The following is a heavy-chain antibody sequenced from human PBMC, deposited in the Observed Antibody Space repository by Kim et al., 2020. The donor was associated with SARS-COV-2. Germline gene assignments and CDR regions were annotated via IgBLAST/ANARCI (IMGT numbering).Heavy chain of an antibody. D-gene: IGHD3-10*01. J-gene: IGHJ5*02. V-gene: IGHV4-4*02. CDR1: GGSISSSNW. CDR3: ARGFHDPDPRRRGNWFDP. CDR2: IYHSGST. Sequence: SETLSLTCAVSGGSISSSNWWSWVRQPPGKGLEWIGEIYHSGSTNYNPSLKSRVTISVDKSKNQFSLKLSSVTAADTAVYYCARGFHDPDPRRRGNWFDPWGQGTLVTVSS.